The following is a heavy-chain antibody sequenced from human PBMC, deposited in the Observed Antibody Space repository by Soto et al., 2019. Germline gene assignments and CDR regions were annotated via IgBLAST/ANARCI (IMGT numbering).Heavy chain of an antibody. CDR3: ATGSLRFSDYSPSFDP. V-gene: IGHV3-11*01. Sequence: PGGSRRLSCTPSGFTFSAAYMDYYLSWFSQAPGKGLEWISYISSGGGTIYYADSVKGRFTISRDNAKNSLYLQMNSLRVDDTAVYYCATGSLRFSDYSPSFDPWGQGTLVTVSS. CDR1: GFTFSAAY. D-gene: IGHD3-3*01. J-gene: IGHJ5*02. CDR2: ISSGGGTI.